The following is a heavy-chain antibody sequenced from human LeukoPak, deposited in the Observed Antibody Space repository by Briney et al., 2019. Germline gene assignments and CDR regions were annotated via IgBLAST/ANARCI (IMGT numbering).Heavy chain of an antibody. CDR3: ARVGRITIFRVVRSRSNWFDP. V-gene: IGHV4-34*01. D-gene: IGHD3-3*01. J-gene: IGHJ5*02. CDR2: INHSGST. Sequence: SETLSLTCAVYGGSFSGYYWSWIRQPPGKGLEWIGEINHSGSTNYISSLKSRVTISVDTSKTQFSLTLSSVTAADTAVYYYARVGRITIFRVVRSRSNWFDPWGQGTLVAVSS. CDR1: GGSFSGYY.